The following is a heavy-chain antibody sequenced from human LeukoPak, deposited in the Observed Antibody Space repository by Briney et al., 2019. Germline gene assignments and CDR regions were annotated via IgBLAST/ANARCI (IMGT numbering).Heavy chain of an antibody. CDR1: GFTLSTYG. CDR3: AKIRGKVRANYLDY. D-gene: IGHD3-3*02. CDR2: ISYDGSNK. V-gene: IGHV3-30*18. J-gene: IGHJ4*02. Sequence: GRSLRLSCAASGFTLSTYGMHWVRQAPGQGLEWVAVISYDGSNKYYADSAKGRFTISRDNSKNTLYLQMISLRAEDTAVYYCAKIRGKVRANYLDYWGQGTLVTVSS.